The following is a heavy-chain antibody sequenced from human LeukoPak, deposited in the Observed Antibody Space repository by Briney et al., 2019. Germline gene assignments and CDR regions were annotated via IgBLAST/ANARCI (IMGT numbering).Heavy chain of an antibody. D-gene: IGHD2-8*01. J-gene: IGHJ4*02. CDR2: ISANGGST. Sequence: PGGSLRLSCLASGFTFTDYPMHWLRQAPGTGLEYVSAISANGGSTYYADSVKGRFTISRDNSKNTLYLQMNSLRAEDTAVYYCAKVFFMDYWGQGTLVTVSS. CDR1: GFTFTDYP. CDR3: AKVFFMDY. V-gene: IGHV3-64*04.